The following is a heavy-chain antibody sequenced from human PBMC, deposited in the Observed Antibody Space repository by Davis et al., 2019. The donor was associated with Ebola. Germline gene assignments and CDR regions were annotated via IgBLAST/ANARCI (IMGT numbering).Heavy chain of an antibody. CDR2: INHSGST. CDR1: GGSVSSGDYY. D-gene: IGHD4-23*01. Sequence: MPSETLSLTCNVSGGSVSSGDYYWSWIRQPPGKGLEWIGEINHSGSTNYNPSLKSRVTMSVDKSENHFSLKLISVTAADTAVYFCATYGGEGSYFDNWGQGTLVSVSS. J-gene: IGHJ4*02. CDR3: ATYGGEGSYFDN. V-gene: IGHV4-61*03.